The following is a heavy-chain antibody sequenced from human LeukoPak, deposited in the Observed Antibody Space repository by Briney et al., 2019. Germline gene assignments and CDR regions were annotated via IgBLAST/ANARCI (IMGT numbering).Heavy chain of an antibody. V-gene: IGHV4-59*01. CDR3: ARGFDFWSGKEL. D-gene: IGHD3-3*01. J-gene: IGHJ4*02. CDR1: GGSISSYY. Sequence: PSETLSLTXTVSGGSISSYYWSWIRQPPGKGLEWIGYIYYSGSTNYNPSLKSRVTISVDTSKNQFSLKLSSVTAADTAVYYCARGFDFWSGKELWGQGTLVTVSS. CDR2: IYYSGST.